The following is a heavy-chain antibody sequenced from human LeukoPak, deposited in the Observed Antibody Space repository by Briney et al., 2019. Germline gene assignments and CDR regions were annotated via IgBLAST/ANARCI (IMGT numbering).Heavy chain of an antibody. CDR1: GFTFSSYE. Sequence: GGSLRLSCAASGFTFSSYEMNWVRQAPGKGLEWVSYISSSGSTIYYADSVKGRFTISRGNAKNSLYLQMNSLRAEDTAVYYCARDVGGYDSDYWGQGTLVTVSS. D-gene: IGHD5-12*01. J-gene: IGHJ4*02. V-gene: IGHV3-48*03. CDR3: ARDVGGYDSDY. CDR2: ISSSGSTI.